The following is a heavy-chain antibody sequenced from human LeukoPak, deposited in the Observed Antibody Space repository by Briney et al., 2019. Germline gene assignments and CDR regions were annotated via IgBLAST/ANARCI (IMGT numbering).Heavy chain of an antibody. J-gene: IGHJ5*02. Sequence: GGSLRLSCAASGFTFSSYGMHWVRQAPGKGLEWVSAISGSGGSTYYADSVKGRFTISRDNSKNTLYLQMNSLRAEDTAVYYCARARKSGGITMIRGVKDRGWFDPWGQGTLVTVSS. V-gene: IGHV3-23*01. D-gene: IGHD3-10*01. CDR2: ISGSGGST. CDR1: GFTFSSYG. CDR3: ARARKSGGITMIRGVKDRGWFDP.